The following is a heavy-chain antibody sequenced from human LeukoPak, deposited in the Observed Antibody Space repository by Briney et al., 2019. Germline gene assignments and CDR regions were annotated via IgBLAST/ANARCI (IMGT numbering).Heavy chain of an antibody. Sequence: ASVKVSCKASGYTFTSYAMNWVRQAPGQGREWMGWINTNTGNPTYAQGFTGRFVFSLDTSVSTAYLQISSLKAEDTAVYYCARATSYPGAVAGTVIDYWGQGTLVTVSS. J-gene: IGHJ4*02. CDR3: ARATSYPGAVAGTVIDY. CDR1: GYTFTSYA. CDR2: INTNTGNP. D-gene: IGHD6-19*01. V-gene: IGHV7-4-1*02.